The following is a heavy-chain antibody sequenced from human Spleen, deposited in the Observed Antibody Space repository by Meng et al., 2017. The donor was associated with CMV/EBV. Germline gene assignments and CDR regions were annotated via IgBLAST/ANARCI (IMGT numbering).Heavy chain of an antibody. D-gene: IGHD2-2*01. CDR3: ARPLGYCSITSCSRAFDI. CDR2: INHSGST. V-gene: IGHV4-39*02. Sequence: GSLRLSCTVSGGSISRSSYYWGWIRQPPGKGLEWIGEINHSGSTNYTPSLKSRVTISVDTSKNHFSLKLTSVTAADTAVYYCARPLGYCSITSCSRAFDIWGQGTMVTVSS. CDR1: GGSISRSSYY. J-gene: IGHJ3*02.